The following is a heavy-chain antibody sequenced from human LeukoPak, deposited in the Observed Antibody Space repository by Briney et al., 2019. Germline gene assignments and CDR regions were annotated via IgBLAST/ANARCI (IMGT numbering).Heavy chain of an antibody. CDR3: ARDRFYHMDV. Sequence: PGGSLRLSCAASGFTFNISTMHWVRQAPGKGLEWVAVISFDGINKYHADSVKGRFTISRDNSKNTLYLQMNSLTGEDTAVYYCARDRFYHMDVWGQGTTVTVSS. V-gene: IGHV3-30-3*01. J-gene: IGHJ6*02. D-gene: IGHD2-2*01. CDR1: GFTFNIST. CDR2: ISFDGINK.